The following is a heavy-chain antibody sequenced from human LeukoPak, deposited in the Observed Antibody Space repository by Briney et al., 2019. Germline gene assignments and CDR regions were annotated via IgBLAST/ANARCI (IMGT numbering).Heavy chain of an antibody. Sequence: GGSLRLPCAASGFTLSSNYMSWVRQAPGKGLEWVSVIYSGGSIFYADSVKGRFTISRDNSKNTVYLQMNSLRTEDTAVYYCARDNIAVSGTDYWGQGTLVSVSS. J-gene: IGHJ4*02. CDR1: GFTLSSNY. D-gene: IGHD6-19*01. CDR3: ARDNIAVSGTDY. V-gene: IGHV3-66*02. CDR2: IYSGGSI.